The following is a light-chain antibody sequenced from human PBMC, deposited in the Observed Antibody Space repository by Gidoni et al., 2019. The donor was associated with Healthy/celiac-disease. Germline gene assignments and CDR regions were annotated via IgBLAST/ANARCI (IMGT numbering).Light chain of an antibody. CDR3: QSADSSGTYVV. V-gene: IGLV3-25*03. CDR1: ALQKQY. Sequence: SYELTQPHSVSVSPGQTASITCSGDALQKQYAYWYQQKTGQAPVLVIYKVSERPSGIPERFSCSSSGTTVTLTISGVQAEDDADYYCQSADSSGTYVVFGGGTKLTVL. CDR2: KVS. J-gene: IGLJ2*01.